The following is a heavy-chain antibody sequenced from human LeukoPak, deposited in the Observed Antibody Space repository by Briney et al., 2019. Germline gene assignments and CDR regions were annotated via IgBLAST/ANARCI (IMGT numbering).Heavy chain of an antibody. CDR3: ARGGDASPFDC. CDR1: GFTFSSYG. D-gene: IGHD2-21*01. CDR2: IWYDGSNK. V-gene: IGHV3-33*01. J-gene: IGHJ4*02. Sequence: GGSLRLSCAASGFTFSSYGMHWVRQAPGKGLEWVAVIWYDGSNKYYADSVKGRFTISRDNSKNTLYLQMNSLRVEDTAVYYCARGGDASPFDCWGQGTMVTVSS.